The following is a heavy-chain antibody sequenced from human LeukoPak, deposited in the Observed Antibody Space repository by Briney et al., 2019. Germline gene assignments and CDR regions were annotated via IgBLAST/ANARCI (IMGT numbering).Heavy chain of an antibody. CDR3: ARGSNVLRYFDWLSTPHWFDP. J-gene: IGHJ5*02. V-gene: IGHV1-2*02. Sequence: GESLKISCKASGYTFPGYYMHWVRQAPGQGLEWMGWINPNSGGTNYAQKFQGRVTMTTDTSTSTAYMELRSLRSDDTAVYYCARGSNVLRYFDWLSTPHWFDPWGQGTLVTVSS. CDR1: GYTFPGYY. D-gene: IGHD3-9*01. CDR2: INPNSGGT.